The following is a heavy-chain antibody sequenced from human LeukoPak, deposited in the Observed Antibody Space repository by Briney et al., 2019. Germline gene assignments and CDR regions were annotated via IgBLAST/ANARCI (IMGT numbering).Heavy chain of an antibody. J-gene: IGHJ4*02. CDR2: IYYSGST. V-gene: IGHV4-39*01. D-gene: IGHD6-13*01. CDR1: GGSISSGDYY. Sequence: SETLSLTCTVSGGSISSGDYYWSWIRQPPGKGLEWIGSIYYSGSTYYNPSLKSRVTISVDTSKNQFSLKLSSVTAADTAVYYCARQIAAATLYYFDYWGQGTLVTVSS. CDR3: ARQIAAATLYYFDY.